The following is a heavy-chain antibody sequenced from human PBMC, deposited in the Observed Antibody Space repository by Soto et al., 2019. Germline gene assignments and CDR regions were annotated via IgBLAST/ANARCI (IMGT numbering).Heavy chain of an antibody. D-gene: IGHD3-22*01. CDR2: IYHSGRT. J-gene: IGHJ5*02. Sequence: PSETLSLTCAVSGGSISTGDYSWSWIRQPPGKGLEWIGYIYHSGRTYYNPSLKSRVTISVDRSTNQFSLKLSSVTAADTAVYYCARDSDYYPLMPWCQGTLVTVSS. CDR1: GGSISTGDYS. V-gene: IGHV4-30-2*01. CDR3: ARDSDYYPLMP.